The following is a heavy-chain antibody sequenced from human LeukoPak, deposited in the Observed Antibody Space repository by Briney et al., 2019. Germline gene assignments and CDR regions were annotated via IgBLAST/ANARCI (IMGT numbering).Heavy chain of an antibody. Sequence: SETLSLTCTASGDSISSSSYFWGWIRQPPGKGLEWIGSIYYSGSTSYSPSLKSRVTISVDTSKSQFSLKLSSVTAADTAVYYCARSPLLGSLEWLLGDYYYMDVWGKGTTVTVSS. V-gene: IGHV4-39*07. J-gene: IGHJ6*03. CDR1: GDSISSSSYF. CDR2: IYYSGST. D-gene: IGHD3-3*01. CDR3: ARSPLLGSLEWLLGDYYYMDV.